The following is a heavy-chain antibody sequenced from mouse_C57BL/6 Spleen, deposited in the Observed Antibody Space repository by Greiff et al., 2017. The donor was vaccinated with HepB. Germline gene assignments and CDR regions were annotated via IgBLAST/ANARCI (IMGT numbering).Heavy chain of an antibody. Sequence: VQLQQPGAELVMPWASVKLSCKASGYTFTSYWMHWVKQRPGQGLEWIGEIDPSDSYTNYNQKFKGKSTLTVDKSSSTAYMQLSSLTSEDSAVYYCASGGELYYFDYWGQGTTLTVSS. V-gene: IGHV1-69*01. CDR3: ASGGELYYFDY. CDR1: GYTFTSYW. CDR2: IDPSDSYT. J-gene: IGHJ2*01.